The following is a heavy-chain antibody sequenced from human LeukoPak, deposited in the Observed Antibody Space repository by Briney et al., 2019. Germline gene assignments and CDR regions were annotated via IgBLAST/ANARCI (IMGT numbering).Heavy chain of an antibody. CDR1: GGSISSSGYY. V-gene: IGHV4-39*01. CDR2: IDYSGST. D-gene: IGHD1-26*01. CDR3: ARHEYSGSYYGLSWFDP. J-gene: IGHJ5*02. Sequence: SETLSLTCTVSGGSISSSGYYWGWLRQPPGKGREGVASIDYSGSTYYNPSLKSRVTISVDTSKNQLSLKLSSLTAADTAVYYCARHEYSGSYYGLSWFDPWGQGTLVTVSS.